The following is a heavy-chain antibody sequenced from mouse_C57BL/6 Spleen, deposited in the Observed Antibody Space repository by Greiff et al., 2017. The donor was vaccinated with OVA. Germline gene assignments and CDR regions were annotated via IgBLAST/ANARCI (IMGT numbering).Heavy chain of an antibody. CDR2: ISSGGDYI. CDR3: TRELGSYYAMDY. J-gene: IGHJ4*01. CDR1: GFTFSSYA. D-gene: IGHD1-1*02. Sequence: EVKVVESGEGLVKPGGSLKLSCAASGFTFSSYAMSWVRQTPEKRLEWVAYISSGGDYIYYADTVKGRFTISRDNARNTLYLQMSSLKSEDTAMYYCTRELGSYYAMDYWGQGTSVTVSS. V-gene: IGHV5-9-1*02.